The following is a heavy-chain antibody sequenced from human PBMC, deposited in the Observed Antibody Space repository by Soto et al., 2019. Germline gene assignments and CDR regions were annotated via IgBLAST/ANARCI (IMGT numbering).Heavy chain of an antibody. CDR1: GFTFDEYG. D-gene: IGHD2-15*01. V-gene: IGHV3-9*01. CDR3: AKDIGLGFESYYGMDV. J-gene: IGHJ6*02. CDR2: INWNGGEI. Sequence: EEQLVESGGGLVQPGRSLRLSCAASGFTFDEYGMHWVRQGPGKGLEWVSGINWNGGEIGYADSVKGRFTISRDNAKNSLYLQMNSLRAEDTAFYCAKDIGLGFESYYGMDVWGQGTTVTVSS.